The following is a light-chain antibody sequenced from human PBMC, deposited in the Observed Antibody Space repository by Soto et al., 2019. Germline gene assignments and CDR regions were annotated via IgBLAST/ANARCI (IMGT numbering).Light chain of an antibody. V-gene: IGKV1D-13*01. CDR3: QQFSNYPHV. CDR2: DAS. Sequence: AIQLTQSPSSLSASVGDRFIIXXRASKGIHIALAWYQQKPGNAPMXLIYDASTVEAGVPSRFSGRGSGTDFTLTISSRQPEDVATYYYQQFSNYPHVFGQGTRLEIK. J-gene: IGKJ5*01. CDR1: KGIHIA.